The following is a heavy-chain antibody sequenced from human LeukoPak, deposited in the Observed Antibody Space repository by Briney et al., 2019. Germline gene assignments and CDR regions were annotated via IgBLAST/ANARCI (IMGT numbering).Heavy chain of an antibody. CDR3: ARENIVVVPAANVDYYYYMDV. J-gene: IGHJ6*03. V-gene: IGHV1-2*02. CDR2: INPNSGGT. CDR1: GYTFTGYY. D-gene: IGHD2-2*01. Sequence: ASVKVSCKASGYTFTGYYMHWVRQAPGQGLEWMGWINPNSGGTNYAQKFQGRVTMTRDTSISTAYMELSRLRSDDTAVYYCARENIVVVPAANVDYYYYMDVWGKGTTVTISS.